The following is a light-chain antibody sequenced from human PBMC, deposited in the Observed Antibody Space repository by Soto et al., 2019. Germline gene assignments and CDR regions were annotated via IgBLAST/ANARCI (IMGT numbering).Light chain of an antibody. Sequence: EIVMTQSPATLSVSPGERATLSCRTSQSVSGNLAWYQQKPGQAPRLLIYGASTRATGIPARFSGSGSGTEFTLTISSLQSEDFAVYYCQQYNNWPGTFGQGTKVEIK. J-gene: IGKJ1*01. CDR2: GAS. CDR3: QQYNNWPGT. V-gene: IGKV3-15*01. CDR1: QSVSGN.